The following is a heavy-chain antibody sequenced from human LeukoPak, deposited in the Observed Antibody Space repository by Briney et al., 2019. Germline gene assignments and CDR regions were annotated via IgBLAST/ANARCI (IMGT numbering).Heavy chain of an antibody. CDR1: GLTFSSYA. J-gene: IGHJ4*02. V-gene: IGHV3-23*01. CDR2: ISGSGGGT. D-gene: IGHD3-9*01. CDR3: AKGRTYYDILTGYDY. Sequence: GSLRLSCAASGLTFSSYAMSWVRQAPGKGLEWVSGISGSGGGTYYADSVKGRFTISRDNSKNTLYLQVNSLRAEDTAVYYCAKGRTYYDILTGYDYWGQGTLVTVS.